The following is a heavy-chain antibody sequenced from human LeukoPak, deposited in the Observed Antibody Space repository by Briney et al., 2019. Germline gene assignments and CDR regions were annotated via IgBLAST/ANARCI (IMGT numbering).Heavy chain of an antibody. V-gene: IGHV1-69*01. Sequence: GASVKVSCKASGGTFSSYAISWVRQAPGQGLEWMGGIIPIFGTANYAQKFQGRVTITADESTSTAYMELSSLRSEGTAVYYCARWPLGYCSGGSCGMDYWGQGTLVTVSS. CDR2: IIPIFGTA. CDR1: GGTFSSYA. CDR3: ARWPLGYCSGGSCGMDY. D-gene: IGHD2-15*01. J-gene: IGHJ4*02.